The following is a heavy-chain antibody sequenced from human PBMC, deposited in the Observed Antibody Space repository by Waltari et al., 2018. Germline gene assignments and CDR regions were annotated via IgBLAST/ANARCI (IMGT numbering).Heavy chain of an antibody. CDR2: IIPILGIA. Sequence: QVPLVQSGAEVKTPGSSVKVSCKASGGTFSSYAISWVRQAPGQGLEWMGGIIPILGIANYAQKFQGRVTITADESTSTAYMELSSLRSEDTAVYYCARGYCSSTSCYLDVWGKGTTVTVSS. J-gene: IGHJ6*04. V-gene: IGHV1-69*04. CDR1: GGTFSSYA. CDR3: ARGYCSSTSCYLDV. D-gene: IGHD2-2*01.